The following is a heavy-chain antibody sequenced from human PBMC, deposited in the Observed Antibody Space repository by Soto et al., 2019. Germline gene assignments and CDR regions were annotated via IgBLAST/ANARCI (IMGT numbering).Heavy chain of an antibody. CDR2: IHRDGTGT. V-gene: IGHV3-7*03. CDR3: ARGGSESDY. Sequence: EVQLVESGGGLVQPGGSLGLSCAASGFTFNAYWMTWVRQAPGKGLEWVANIHRDGTGTKYVASVKGRFTIYRDNAKNSLYLQMNSLRAEDTAVYYCARGGSESDYWGQGTLVIVSS. D-gene: IGHD3-10*01. J-gene: IGHJ4*02. CDR1: GFTFNAYW.